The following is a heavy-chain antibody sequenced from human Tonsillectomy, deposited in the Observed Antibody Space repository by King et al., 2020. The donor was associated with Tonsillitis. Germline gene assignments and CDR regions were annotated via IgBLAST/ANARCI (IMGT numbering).Heavy chain of an antibody. CDR1: GYTFTSYD. CDR3: ARYLNVYDAFDI. CDR2: MNPISDNT. Sequence: QLVQSGAEVKKPGASVKVSCKASGYTFTSYDIHWVRQATGQGLEWMGWMNPISDNTGYAQKFQGRVTMTRNTSISTAYMELSSLRSEDTAVYFCARYLNVYDAFDIWGQGTMVTVSS. D-gene: IGHD2-8*01. J-gene: IGHJ3*02. V-gene: IGHV1-8*01.